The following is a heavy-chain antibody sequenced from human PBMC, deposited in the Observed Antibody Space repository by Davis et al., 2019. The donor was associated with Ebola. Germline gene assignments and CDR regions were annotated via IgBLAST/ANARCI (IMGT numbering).Heavy chain of an antibody. CDR2: IYHSGAT. Sequence: SETLSLTCEVSGGSISSSSWWSWVRQSPGKGLEWIGEIYHSGATNYSPSLTGRVTISLDTSKNQFSLRLTSVTAADTAVYYCARSHSDWLLPFDYWGQGTLATVSS. CDR3: ARSHSDWLLPFDY. CDR1: GGSISSSSW. J-gene: IGHJ4*02. V-gene: IGHV4-4*02. D-gene: IGHD3-9*01.